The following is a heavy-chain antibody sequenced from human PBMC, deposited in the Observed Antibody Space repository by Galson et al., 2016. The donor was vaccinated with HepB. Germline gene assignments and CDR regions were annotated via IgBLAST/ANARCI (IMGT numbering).Heavy chain of an antibody. J-gene: IGHJ4*02. D-gene: IGHD3-3*01. CDR3: ASPQLNYDFSPFDY. V-gene: IGHV5-10-1*01. Sequence: QSGAEVKEPGGSLRISCKGSGYSFTTNWIDWVRQMPGKGLEWMGKIDPRDSYTNYSPSFQGHVTITADKSTVTAYLHWNSLKASDTAMYYCASPQLNYDFSPFDYWGQGTLVIVSS. CDR2: IDPRDSYT. CDR1: GYSFTTNW.